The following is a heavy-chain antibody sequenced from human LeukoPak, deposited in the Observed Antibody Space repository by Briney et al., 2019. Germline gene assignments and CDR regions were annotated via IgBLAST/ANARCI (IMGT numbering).Heavy chain of an antibody. CDR2: IYCGGST. CDR3: GRGDFCSAQWNY. V-gene: IGHV3-53*01. CDR1: GFSVSSNY. Sequence: PGGALRLSCGASGFSVSSNYMSCVLRAPRKGREWVSVIYCGGSTYYPDSVKGRFTISRDNSKNTLYRQMTSLRAEDTAVYYCGRGDFCSAQWNYWGQGTMVTVST. J-gene: IGHJ4*02. D-gene: IGHD3-3*01.